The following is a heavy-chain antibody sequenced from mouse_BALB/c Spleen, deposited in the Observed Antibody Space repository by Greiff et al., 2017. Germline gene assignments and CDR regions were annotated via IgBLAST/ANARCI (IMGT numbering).Heavy chain of an antibody. CDR3: ARRSTMITTGYFDY. Sequence: EVKVVESGGDLVKPGGSLKLSCAASGFTFSSYGMSWVRQTPDKRLEWVATISSGGSYTYYPDSVKGRFTISRDNAKNTLYLQMSSLKSEDTAMYYCARRSTMITTGYFDYWGQGTTLTVSS. V-gene: IGHV5-6*02. J-gene: IGHJ2*01. D-gene: IGHD2-4*01. CDR1: GFTFSSYG. CDR2: ISSGGSYT.